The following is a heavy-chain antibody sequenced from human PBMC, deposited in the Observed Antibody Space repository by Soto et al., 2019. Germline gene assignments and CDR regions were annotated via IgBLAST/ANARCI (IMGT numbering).Heavy chain of an antibody. Sequence: PSETLSLTCVVYCGSFSGYFWSWIRQPPGKGLEWIGEINHSGTTNYNPSLKSRVTISVDTSKNQFSLNFSSVTAADTAVYYCARGVYLRTVTPVSLRFDPWGQGTLVTVSS. CDR3: ARGVYLRTVTPVSLRFDP. D-gene: IGHD4-17*01. J-gene: IGHJ5*02. CDR2: INHSGTT. CDR1: CGSFSGYF. V-gene: IGHV4-34*01.